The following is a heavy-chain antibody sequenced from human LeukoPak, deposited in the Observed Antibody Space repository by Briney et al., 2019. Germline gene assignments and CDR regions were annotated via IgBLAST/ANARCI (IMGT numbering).Heavy chain of an antibody. D-gene: IGHD1-26*01. Sequence: KTSETLSLTCAVYGGSFSGYYWSWIRQPPGKGLEWIGEINHSRSTNYNPSLKSRVTISVDTSKNQFSLKLSSVTAADTAVYYCARAESGSYYIAYYFDYWGQGTLVTVSS. J-gene: IGHJ4*02. CDR2: INHSRST. CDR1: GGSFSGYY. V-gene: IGHV4-34*01. CDR3: ARAESGSYYIAYYFDY.